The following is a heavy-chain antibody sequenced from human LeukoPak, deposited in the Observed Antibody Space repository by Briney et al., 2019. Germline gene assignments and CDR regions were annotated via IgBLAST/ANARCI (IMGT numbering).Heavy chain of an antibody. CDR3: ARASGTAMATYYFDY. D-gene: IGHD5-18*01. CDR2: IYSGGST. J-gene: IGHJ4*02. CDR1: GFTVSSNY. V-gene: IGHV3-53*01. Sequence: PGGSLRLSCAASGFTVSSNYMGWVRQAPGKGLEWVSVIYSGGSTYYADSVKGRFTISRDNSKNTLYLQMNSLRAEDTAVYYCARASGTAMATYYFDYWGQGTLVTVSS.